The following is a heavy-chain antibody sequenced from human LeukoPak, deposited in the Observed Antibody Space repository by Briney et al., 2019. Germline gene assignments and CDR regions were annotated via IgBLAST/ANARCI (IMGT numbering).Heavy chain of an antibody. CDR1: GFIFRTYA. D-gene: IGHD6-19*01. CDR2: LSGSGDKT. CDR3: AKDRQWIFDY. J-gene: IGHJ4*02. Sequence: PGGSLRLSCAASGFIFRTYAMSWVRQAPGKGLEWVSALSGSGDKTFYADSVRGRFTISRDNSKNTLYLQMNSLRAEDTAVYYCAKDRQWIFDYWGQGTLVTVSS. V-gene: IGHV3-23*01.